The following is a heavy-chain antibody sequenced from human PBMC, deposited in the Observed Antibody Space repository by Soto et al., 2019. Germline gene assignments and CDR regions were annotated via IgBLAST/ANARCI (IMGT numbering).Heavy chain of an antibody. CDR2: ISYDGSNK. Sequence: QVQLVESGGGVVQPGRSLRLSCAASGFTFSSYAMHWVRQAPGKGLEWVAVISYDGSNKYYADSVKGRFTSSRDNSKNTLYLPMNSLRAEDTAVYYCARVPRTQLEDYWGQGTLVTVSS. J-gene: IGHJ4*02. D-gene: IGHD2-2*01. CDR3: ARVPRTQLEDY. V-gene: IGHV3-30-3*01. CDR1: GFTFSSYA.